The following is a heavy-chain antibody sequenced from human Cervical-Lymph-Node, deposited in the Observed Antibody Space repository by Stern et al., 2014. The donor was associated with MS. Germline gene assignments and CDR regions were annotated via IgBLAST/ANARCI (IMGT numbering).Heavy chain of an antibody. J-gene: IGHJ4*02. CDR3: VRDPQALDY. CDR1: GFTFSSYS. Sequence: EVQLVESGGGLVQPGGSLRLSCAASGFTFSSYSMNCVRQAPGKGLEWVSYIRRSGDIIYYADSVKGRFTISRDNAKNSLYLQMNSLRAEDTAVYYCVRDPQALDYWGQGTLVTVSS. V-gene: IGHV3-48*01. D-gene: IGHD3-16*02. CDR2: IRRSGDII.